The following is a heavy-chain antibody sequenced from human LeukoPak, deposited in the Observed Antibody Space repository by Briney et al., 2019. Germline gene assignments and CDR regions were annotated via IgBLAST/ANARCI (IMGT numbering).Heavy chain of an antibody. CDR3: AKQLGYCSDGSCYFPY. J-gene: IGHJ4*02. D-gene: IGHD2-15*01. CDR1: GFTFSSSA. V-gene: IGHV3-23*01. CDR2: ISNNGGYT. Sequence: PGGSLRPSCAASGFTFSSSAMSWVRQAPGKGLEWVLAISNNGGYTYYADSVQGRFTISRDNSKSTLCLQMNSLRAEDTAVYYCAKQLGYCSDGSCYFPYWGQGTLVTVSS.